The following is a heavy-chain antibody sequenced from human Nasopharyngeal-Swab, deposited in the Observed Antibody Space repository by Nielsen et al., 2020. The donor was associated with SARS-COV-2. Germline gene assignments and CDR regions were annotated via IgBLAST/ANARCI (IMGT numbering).Heavy chain of an antibody. Sequence: GGSLRLSCAASGFTFSNSWMSWVRQAPGKGLEWVANIKQDGSEKYYVDSVKGRFTISRENAKNSLYLHMNSLRGDDTAVYYCAHYASAAYWGQGTLVTVSS. J-gene: IGHJ4*02. CDR1: GFTFSNSW. CDR2: IKQDGSEK. D-gene: IGHD2-2*01. CDR3: AHYASAAY. V-gene: IGHV3-7*03.